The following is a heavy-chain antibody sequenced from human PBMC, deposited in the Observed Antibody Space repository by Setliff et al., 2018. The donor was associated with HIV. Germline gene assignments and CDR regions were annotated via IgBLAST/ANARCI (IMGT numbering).Heavy chain of an antibody. V-gene: IGHV3-11*04. CDR2: ISFNSGSTI. J-gene: IGHJ4*02. CDR1: GFTFSDCY. D-gene: IGHD3-16*02. CDR3: AKDIVAPGLFLEN. Sequence: GGSLTLACAASGFTFSDCYMSWIRQAPGKGLEWVSYISFNSGSTIYYADSVKGRFTISRDNAKNSLYLQMNSLRAEDTAVYYCAKDIVAPGLFLENWDQGTLVTVSS.